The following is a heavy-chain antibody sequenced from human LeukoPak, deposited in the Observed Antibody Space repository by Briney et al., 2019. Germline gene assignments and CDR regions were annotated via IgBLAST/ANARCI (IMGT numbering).Heavy chain of an antibody. J-gene: IGHJ4*02. CDR1: GGSFSGYY. D-gene: IGHD6-19*01. CDR3: ATIDRSGWYWRY. Sequence: SETLSLTCAVYGGSFSGYYWSWIRQPPGKGLEWIGYIYYSGSTNYNPSLKSRVTISIDTSKSQFSLKLSSMTAADTAVYYCATIDRSGWYWRYWGQGTLVTVSS. V-gene: IGHV4-59*01. CDR2: IYYSGST.